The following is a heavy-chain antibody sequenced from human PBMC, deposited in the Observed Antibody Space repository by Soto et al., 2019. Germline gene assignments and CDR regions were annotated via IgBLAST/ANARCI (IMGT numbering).Heavy chain of an antibody. D-gene: IGHD6-19*01. V-gene: IGHV3-73*02. CDR2: IRSKTNNYAT. J-gene: IGHJ4*01. Sequence: EVQLVESGGGLVQPGGSLKLSCAAAGFTFSGSAVHWVRQASGRGLEWVGRIRSKTNNYATDYAALVNGRFTFFRDDSKNTRYLQMDSLRIEETAMYHCATCPISNAWSQFIPPPDDWGHGTLVT. CDR3: ATCPISNAWSQFIPPPDD. CDR1: GFTFSGSA.